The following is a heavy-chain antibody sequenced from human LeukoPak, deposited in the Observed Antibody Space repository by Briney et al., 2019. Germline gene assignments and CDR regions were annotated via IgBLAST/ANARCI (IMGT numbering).Heavy chain of an antibody. Sequence: GASVKVSCKASGYTFTGYYIHWVRQAPGQGLEWMGWINPNSGGTNYAQKFQGWVTMTRDTSISTAYMELSRLRSDDTAVYYCARDLGLRSGNYYYYYGMDVWGQGTTVTVSS. V-gene: IGHV1-2*04. D-gene: IGHD5-12*01. CDR2: INPNSGGT. J-gene: IGHJ6*02. CDR1: GYTFTGYY. CDR3: ARDLGLRSGNYYYYYGMDV.